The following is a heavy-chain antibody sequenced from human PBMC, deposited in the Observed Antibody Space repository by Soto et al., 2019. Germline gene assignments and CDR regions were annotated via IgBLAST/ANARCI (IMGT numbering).Heavy chain of an antibody. Sequence: SVKVSCKASGYSFTGYYIHWVRQAPGQGLEWMGWINPDSGATNYAQNFQGRVTLTSDTSISTASMDLTSLTSDDTAVYYCARGDYGTGGYPFPYFDYWGQGTLVTVSS. CDR3: ARGDYGTGGYPFPYFDY. CDR1: GYSFTGYY. CDR2: INPDSGAT. J-gene: IGHJ4*02. V-gene: IGHV1-2*02. D-gene: IGHD2-8*02.